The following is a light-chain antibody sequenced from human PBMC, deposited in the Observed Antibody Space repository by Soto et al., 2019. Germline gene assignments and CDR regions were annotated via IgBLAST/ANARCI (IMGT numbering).Light chain of an antibody. CDR1: QSISTW. CDR3: QQYSTYST. J-gene: IGKJ1*01. V-gene: IGKV1-5*01. CDR2: EAT. Sequence: DIQMTQSPSTLSASVGDRVTITCRASQSISTWLAWYQQKPGKAPKLLIFEATTLETGVPSRFSGSGSGTDFTLTITSRKPDGLATYYCQQYSTYSTLGHGTKVEV.